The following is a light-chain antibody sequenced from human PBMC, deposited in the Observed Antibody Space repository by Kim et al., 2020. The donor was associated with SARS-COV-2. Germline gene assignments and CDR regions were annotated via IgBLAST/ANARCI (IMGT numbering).Light chain of an antibody. CDR1: QDISNY. J-gene: IGKJ5*01. V-gene: IGKV1-33*01. CDR2: DAA. CDR3: QQHDNLPPIT. Sequence: SVGDRVTITCKARQDISNYSNLYKQKPGTATMLLIYDAANLETGVPARFSGSGSGTDFNFTISSLQPEAIETSYCQQHDNLPPITFGQGTRLEIK.